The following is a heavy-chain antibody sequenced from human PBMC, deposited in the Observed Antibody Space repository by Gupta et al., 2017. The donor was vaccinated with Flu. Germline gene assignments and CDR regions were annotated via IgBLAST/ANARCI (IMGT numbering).Heavy chain of an antibody. Sequence: GQGLEWMGWRNPNSGNTGYSQKFQGIVTMTRNTSISTDYMELSSLRSEDTAVYYCARLYDFWSGYHNYGMDVWGQGTTVTVSS. CDR2: RNPNSGNT. J-gene: IGHJ6*02. CDR3: ARLYDFWSGYHNYGMDV. D-gene: IGHD3-3*01. V-gene: IGHV1-8*01.